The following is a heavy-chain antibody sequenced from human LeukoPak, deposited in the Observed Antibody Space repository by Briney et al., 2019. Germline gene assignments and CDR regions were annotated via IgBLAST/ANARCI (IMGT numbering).Heavy chain of an antibody. J-gene: IGHJ3*02. CDR2: ISSRGSTI. CDR3: ARVGWVLRYAFDI. Sequence: GGSLRLSCEASGFSLSSYEMNWVRQAPGKGLEWVSHISSRGSTIYYADSVKGRFTISRDNAKNSLYLQMNSLRAEDTAVYYCARVGWVLRYAFDIWGQGTMVSVSS. CDR1: GFSLSSYE. D-gene: IGHD3-16*01. V-gene: IGHV3-48*03.